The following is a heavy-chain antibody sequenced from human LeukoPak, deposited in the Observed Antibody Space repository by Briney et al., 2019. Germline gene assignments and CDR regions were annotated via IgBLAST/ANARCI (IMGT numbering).Heavy chain of an antibody. D-gene: IGHD6-6*01. CDR3: ARDQRVTGRPDIDY. J-gene: IGHJ4*02. CDR2: ISSDGSST. CDR1: GFTFRNHW. Sequence: GGSLRLSCAASGFTFRNHWMHWVRQTPGKGLVWVSRISSDGSSTTYTDSVKGRFTISRDNAKNTLYLQMNNLRAEDTAMYYCARDQRVTGRPDIDYWGQGTLVIVSS. V-gene: IGHV3-74*03.